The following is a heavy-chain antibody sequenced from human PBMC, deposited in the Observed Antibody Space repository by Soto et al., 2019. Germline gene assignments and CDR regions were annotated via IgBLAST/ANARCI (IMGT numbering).Heavy chain of an antibody. CDR1: GYTFTSYA. Sequence: ASVKVSCKASGYTFTSYAMHWVRQAPGQRLEWMGWINAGNGNTKYSQKFQGRVTITRDTSASTAYMELSSLRSEDTAVYYCARFQEYDYIWGSYRLGYALDIWGQGTMVTVSS. CDR2: INAGNGNT. D-gene: IGHD3-16*01. V-gene: IGHV1-3*01. J-gene: IGHJ3*02. CDR3: ARFQEYDYIWGSYRLGYALDI.